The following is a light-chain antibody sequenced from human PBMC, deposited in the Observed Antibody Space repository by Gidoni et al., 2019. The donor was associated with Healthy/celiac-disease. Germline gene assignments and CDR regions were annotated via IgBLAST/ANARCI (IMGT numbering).Light chain of an antibody. J-gene: IGKJ4*01. CDR2: WAS. V-gene: IGKV4-1*01. CDR3: QQYYSTPLT. Sequence: DIVMTQSPDSLAVSLGERATINCKSSQSVVYSSNNKNYLAWYPQKPGQPPKLLIYWASTRESGVPDRFSGSGSGTDFTLTISSLQAEDVAVYYCQQYYSTPLTFXGXTKVEIK. CDR1: QSVVYSSNNKNY.